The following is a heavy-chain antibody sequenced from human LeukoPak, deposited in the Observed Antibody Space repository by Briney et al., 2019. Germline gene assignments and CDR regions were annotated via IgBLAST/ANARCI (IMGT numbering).Heavy chain of an antibody. CDR2: ISYDGTNK. CDR3: ARATYSTSHFSYYFDY. D-gene: IGHD6-6*01. J-gene: IGHJ4*02. Sequence: QPGGSLRLSCAASGFTFSSYAMHWVRQAPGKGLKWVAVISYDGTNKYYADSVRGRFTISRDNSTNTLYLQMNSLRVDDTAVYYCARATYSTSHFSYYFDYWGQGTLVTVSS. V-gene: IGHV3-30-3*01. CDR1: GFTFSSYA.